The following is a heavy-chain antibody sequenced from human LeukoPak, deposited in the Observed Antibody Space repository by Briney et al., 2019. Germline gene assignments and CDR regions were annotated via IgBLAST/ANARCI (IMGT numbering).Heavy chain of an antibody. CDR2: IKQDGSEK. V-gene: IGHV3-7*01. CDR1: GFIFSSYW. J-gene: IGHJ5*02. D-gene: IGHD2-2*01. Sequence: GGSLRLSCAASGFIFSSYWMSWVRQAPGKGLEWVANIKQDGSEKYYVDSVKGRFTISRDNARNSLYLQMNSLRAEDTAVYYCARGRTCSRTNCYGESTFSWGQGTLVTVSS. CDR3: ARGRTCSRTNCYGESTFS.